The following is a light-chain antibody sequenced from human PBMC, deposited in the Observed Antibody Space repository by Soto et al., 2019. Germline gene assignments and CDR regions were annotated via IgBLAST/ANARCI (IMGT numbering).Light chain of an antibody. J-gene: IGKJ2*01. Sequence: DIVMTQSPDSLAVSLGERATINCKSSQSILYRSKNKNYLAWFQQKPRQPPKLLIYWSSTRESGVPERFSGSGSGTDFTLTISSLQAEDVAVYYCQQYYTSPYTFGQGTKLEIK. CDR1: QSILYRSKNKNY. CDR3: QQYYTSPYT. V-gene: IGKV4-1*01. CDR2: WSS.